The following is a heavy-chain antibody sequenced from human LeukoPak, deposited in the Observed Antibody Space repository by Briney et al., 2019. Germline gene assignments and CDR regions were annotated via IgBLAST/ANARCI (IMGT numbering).Heavy chain of an antibody. CDR3: TRGSYLAAFDI. CDR2: IVSDGSTT. J-gene: IGHJ3*02. CDR1: GFTFGGYW. V-gene: IGHV3-74*01. Sequence: GGSLRLSCAASGFTFGGYWMHWVRQAPGKGLVWVSRIVSDGSTTIYAASVKGRFTISRDNAKNTLYLQMNSLRAEDTAIYYCTRGSYLAAFDIWGQGTMVTVSS.